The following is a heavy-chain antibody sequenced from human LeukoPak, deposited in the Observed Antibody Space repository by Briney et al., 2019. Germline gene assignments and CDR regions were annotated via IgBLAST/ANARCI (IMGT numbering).Heavy chain of an antibody. J-gene: IGHJ4*02. D-gene: IGHD3-10*01. CDR1: GFTFSNYW. Sequence: GGSLRLSCAASGFTFSNYWISSVRQAPGKGLEWVANIKEDGSEKYYVDSVKGRFTISRDNAKNSLYLQMNSLRAEDTAVYYCARTIRGYWGQGTLVTVSS. V-gene: IGHV3-7*02. CDR3: ARTIRGY. CDR2: IKEDGSEK.